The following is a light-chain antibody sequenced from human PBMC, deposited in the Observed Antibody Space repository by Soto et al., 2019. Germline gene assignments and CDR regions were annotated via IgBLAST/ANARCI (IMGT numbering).Light chain of an antibody. Sequence: DIQMTQSPSTLSASVGDRVTITCRASQSISGWLAWYRQKPGKAPNLLIYKASTLESGVPSRFSGSGSGTEFTLTISSLQPDDFATYYCQQYNSYSKMFGQGTKVEI. CDR3: QQYNSYSKM. V-gene: IGKV1-5*03. J-gene: IGKJ1*01. CDR1: QSISGW. CDR2: KAS.